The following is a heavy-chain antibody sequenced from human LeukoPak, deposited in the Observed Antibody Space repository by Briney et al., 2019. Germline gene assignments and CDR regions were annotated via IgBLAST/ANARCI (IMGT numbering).Heavy chain of an antibody. CDR1: GISFRSYS. CDR3: ARDEGSSGSYYAY. CDR2: ISSTSCYI. V-gene: IGHV3-21*01. J-gene: IGHJ4*02. Sequence: PRGSPRLSCAASGISFRSYSMNWVRQAPGKGLEWVSSISSTSCYINYADSVKGRFTVSRDNTKNTLYLQMNSLRAEDTAVYYCARDEGSSGSYYAYWGQGTLVTVCS. D-gene: IGHD3-22*01.